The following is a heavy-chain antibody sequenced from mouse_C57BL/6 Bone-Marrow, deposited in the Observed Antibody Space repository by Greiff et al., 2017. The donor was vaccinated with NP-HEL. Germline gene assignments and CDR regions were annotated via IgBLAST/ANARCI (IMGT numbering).Heavy chain of an antibody. Sequence: EVQLQQSGPELVKPGASVKISCKASGYSFTGYYMNWVKQSPEKSLEWIGEINPSTGGTTYNQKFKAKATLTVDKSSSTAYMQLKSLTSEDSAVYYCARGDYGSSLQGFDYWGQGTTLTVSS. CDR3: ARGDYGSSLQGFDY. J-gene: IGHJ2*01. CDR1: GYSFTGYY. CDR2: INPSTGGT. D-gene: IGHD1-1*01. V-gene: IGHV1-42*01.